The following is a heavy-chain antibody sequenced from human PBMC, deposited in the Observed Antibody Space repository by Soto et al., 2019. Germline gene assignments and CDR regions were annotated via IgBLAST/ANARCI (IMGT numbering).Heavy chain of an antibody. CDR1: GYIFTNYY. Sequence: ASVKVSFKASGYIFTNYYIHWVRQAPGQGLEWLGTINAGGGYTTYAQRFLGRVTMTRDTSTSTLSMELSSLTYEDTALFYCAGGGAIGGVTAAFDLWGQGTLVTVSS. CDR2: INAGGGYT. CDR3: AGGGAIGGVTAAFDL. D-gene: IGHD2-21*02. V-gene: IGHV1-46*03. J-gene: IGHJ5*02.